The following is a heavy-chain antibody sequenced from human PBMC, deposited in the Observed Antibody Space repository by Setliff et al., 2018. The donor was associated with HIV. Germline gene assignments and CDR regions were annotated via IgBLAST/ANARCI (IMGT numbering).Heavy chain of an antibody. J-gene: IGHJ6*03. CDR3: ARHSALIKRYYYYYLDV. V-gene: IGHV4-39*01. CDR2: TANT. D-gene: IGHD5-18*01. Sequence: SETLSLTCTVSGDSIGTDNYHWGWIRQPPGKGLDWIGHTANTEYNPSLKSRVTVSVDTSKNQLSLRLSSVTAADTAVYYCARHSALIKRYYYYYLDVWGKGTTVTVSS. CDR1: GDSIGTDNYH.